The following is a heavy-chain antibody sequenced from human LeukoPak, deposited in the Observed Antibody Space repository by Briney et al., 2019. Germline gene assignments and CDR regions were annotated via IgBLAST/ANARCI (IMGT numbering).Heavy chain of an antibody. CDR3: ARGAYDSSGYYVNWFDP. J-gene: IGHJ5*02. Sequence: ASVKVSCKASGYTFTSYGISWVRQAPGQGLEWMGWISAYNGTTNYAQKLQGRVTMTTDTSTSTAYMELRSLRSDDTAVYYCARGAYDSSGYYVNWFDPWGQGTLVTVSS. CDR1: GYTFTSYG. D-gene: IGHD3-22*01. V-gene: IGHV1-18*01. CDR2: ISAYNGTT.